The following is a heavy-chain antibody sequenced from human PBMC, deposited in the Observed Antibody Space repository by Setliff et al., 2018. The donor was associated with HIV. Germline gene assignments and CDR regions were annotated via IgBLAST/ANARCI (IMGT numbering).Heavy chain of an antibody. CDR1: GYNFENYA. V-gene: IGHV7-4-1*02. D-gene: IGHD4-17*01. J-gene: IGHJ5*02. Sequence: GASVKVSCKTSGYNFENYAINWVRQAPGQGLEWMGWINANGGSPTYAQAFTGRFLFSVDTAVATAYLQINNLKTEDTAVYFCARGLYGDYGGDLNWLDPWGHGTRVTVSS. CDR2: INANGGSP. CDR3: ARGLYGDYGGDLNWLDP.